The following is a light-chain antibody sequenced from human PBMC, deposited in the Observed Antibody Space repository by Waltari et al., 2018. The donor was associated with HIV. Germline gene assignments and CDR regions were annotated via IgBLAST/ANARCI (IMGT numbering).Light chain of an antibody. J-gene: IGKJ2*01. CDR3: QQYNGFSRT. V-gene: IGKV1-5*03. Sequence: DIQMTQSPSTLSAFVGDRVTITCRASQSIGRWLAWYQQKPGKAPKLLIYQASNLETGGPSRFSGSGSGTEFTLTISSLQPDDCATYYCQQYNGFSRTFGQGTKLEIK. CDR2: QAS. CDR1: QSIGRW.